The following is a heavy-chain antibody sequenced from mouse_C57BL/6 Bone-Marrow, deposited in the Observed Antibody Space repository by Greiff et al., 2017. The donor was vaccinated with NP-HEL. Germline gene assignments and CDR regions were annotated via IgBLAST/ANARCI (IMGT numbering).Heavy chain of an antibody. CDR3: ARQNYYGSSLYYFDY. J-gene: IGHJ2*01. Sequence: EVKVVESGGDLVKPGGSLKLSCAASGFTFSSYGMSWVRQTPDKRLEWVATISSGGSYTYYPDSVKGRFTISRDNAKNTLYLQMSSLKSEDTAMYYCARQNYYGSSLYYFDYWGQGTTLTVSS. V-gene: IGHV5-6*01. CDR1: GFTFSSYG. CDR2: ISSGGSYT. D-gene: IGHD1-1*01.